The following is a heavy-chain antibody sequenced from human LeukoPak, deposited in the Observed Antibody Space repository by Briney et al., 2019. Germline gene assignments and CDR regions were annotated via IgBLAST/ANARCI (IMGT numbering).Heavy chain of an antibody. CDR1: GFTFSSYT. CDR2: ISSSNNYI. Sequence: GGSLRLSCTASGFTFSSYTMNWVRQAPGKGLKWVSCISSSNNYIYYEDSVKSRYTISRDNAKNSLYLQMNSLRAEDTAVYYCARRFYGGNSGDAFDIWGQGTMVTVSS. CDR3: ARRFYGGNSGDAFDI. J-gene: IGHJ3*02. V-gene: IGHV3-21*01. D-gene: IGHD4-23*01.